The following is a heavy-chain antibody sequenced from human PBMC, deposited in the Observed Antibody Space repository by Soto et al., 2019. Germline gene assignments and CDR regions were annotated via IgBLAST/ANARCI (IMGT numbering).Heavy chain of an antibody. V-gene: IGHV4-39*01. CDR1: GGSISSSSYY. J-gene: IGHJ4*02. Sequence: SETLSLTCTVSGGSISSSSYYWGWIRQPPGKGLEWIGSIYYSGSTYYNPSLKSRVTISVDTSKNQFSLKLSSVTAADTAVYYCARLIGISGYSYGFFDYWGQGTLVTVPQ. CDR2: IYYSGST. CDR3: ARLIGISGYSYGFFDY. D-gene: IGHD5-18*01.